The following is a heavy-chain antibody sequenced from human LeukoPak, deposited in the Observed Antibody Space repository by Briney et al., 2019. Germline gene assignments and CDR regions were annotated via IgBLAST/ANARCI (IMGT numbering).Heavy chain of an antibody. J-gene: IGHJ4*02. V-gene: IGHV4-34*01. D-gene: IGHD4-17*01. Sequence: PWETLSLTCAVYGGSFGNYYWSWVRQPPGKGLEWIGEITHRGNTNYNPSLKSRVTISLDTSKNQFSLKLTSVAAEDTAVYYCAPTTGDYSDFDSWGQGTLVTVSS. CDR3: APTTGDYSDFDS. CDR2: ITHRGNT. CDR1: GGSFGNYY.